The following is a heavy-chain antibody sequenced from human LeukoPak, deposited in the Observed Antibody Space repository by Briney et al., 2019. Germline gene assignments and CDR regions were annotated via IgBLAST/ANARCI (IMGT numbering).Heavy chain of an antibody. D-gene: IGHD2-2*01. CDR2: INAGNGNT. CDR1: GYAFTNYA. CDR3: ARSILVVPVASHYNYGVDV. J-gene: IGHJ6*02. V-gene: IGHV1-3*01. Sequence: ASVKVSCKASGYAFTNYAMHWLRQAPGQRLEWMGWINAGNGNTRYSQKFQGGVTITRDTSASTAYMELSSLRSEDTAVYFCARSILVVPVASHYNYGVDVWGQGTTVTVSS.